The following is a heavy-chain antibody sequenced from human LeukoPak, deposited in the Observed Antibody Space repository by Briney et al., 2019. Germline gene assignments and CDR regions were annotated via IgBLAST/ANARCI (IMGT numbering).Heavy chain of an antibody. CDR3: ARDVPGGY. CDR1: GGSFSGYY. D-gene: IGHD2-15*01. J-gene: IGHJ4*02. Sequence: SETLSLTCAVYGGSFSGYYWSWIRHPPGKGLEWIGEINHSGSTNYNPSLKSRVTISVDTSKNQFSLKLSSVTAADTAVYYCARDVPGGYWGQGTLVTVSS. CDR2: INHSGST. V-gene: IGHV4-34*01.